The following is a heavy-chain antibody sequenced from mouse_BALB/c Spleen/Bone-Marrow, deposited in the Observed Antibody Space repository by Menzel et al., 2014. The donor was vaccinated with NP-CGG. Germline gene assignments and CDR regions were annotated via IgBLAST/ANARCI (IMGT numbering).Heavy chain of an antibody. D-gene: IGHD2-1*01. CDR2: IDPANGNT. J-gene: IGHJ4*01. V-gene: IGHV14-3*02. CDR1: GFNIKDAY. CDR3: ARRGYYGNYYYAMDY. Sequence: VQLQQSGAELVKPGASVKLSCTASGFNIKDAYMHWVKQRPEQGLEWIGRIDPANGNTKCDPKFQGKATITADTSSNTACLQLSSLTSEDTAVYYCARRGYYGNYYYAMDYWGQGTSVTVSS.